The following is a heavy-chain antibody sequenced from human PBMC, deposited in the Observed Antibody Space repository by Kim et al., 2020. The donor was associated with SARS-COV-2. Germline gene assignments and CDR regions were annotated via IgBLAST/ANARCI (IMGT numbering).Heavy chain of an antibody. D-gene: IGHD6-13*01. V-gene: IGHV3-7*01. CDR3: AGVRWYGFDY. Sequence: EKYYVDSVKGRFTISRDNAKNSLYLQMHSLRAEDTAVYYCAGVRWYGFDYWGQGTLVTVSS. J-gene: IGHJ4*02. CDR2: EK.